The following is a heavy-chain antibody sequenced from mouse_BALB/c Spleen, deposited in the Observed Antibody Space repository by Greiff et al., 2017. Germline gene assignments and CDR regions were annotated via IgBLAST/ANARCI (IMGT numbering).Heavy chain of an antibody. CDR2: INPYNDGT. CDR3: ARGLLSYGAYYAMDY. Sequence: EVQLQQSGPELVKPGASVKMSCKASGYTFTSYVMHWVKQKPGQGLEWIGYINPYNDGTKYNEKFKGKATLTSDKSSSTAYMELSSLTSEDSAVYYCARGLLSYGAYYAMDYWGQGTSVTVSS. CDR1: GYTFTSYV. J-gene: IGHJ4*01. V-gene: IGHV1-14*01. D-gene: IGHD2-1*01.